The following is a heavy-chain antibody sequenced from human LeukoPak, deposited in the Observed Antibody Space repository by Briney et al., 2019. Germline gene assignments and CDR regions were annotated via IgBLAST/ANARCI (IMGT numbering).Heavy chain of an antibody. Sequence: ASETLSLTCTVSGGSISSGSYYWSWIRQPAGKGLEWIGRIYTSGSTNYNPSLKSRVTISVDTSKNQFSLKLSSVTAADTAVYYCARHWHSSGWYQDAFDIWGQGTMVTVSS. D-gene: IGHD6-19*01. V-gene: IGHV4-61*02. J-gene: IGHJ3*02. CDR2: IYTSGST. CDR3: ARHWHSSGWYQDAFDI. CDR1: GGSISSGSYY.